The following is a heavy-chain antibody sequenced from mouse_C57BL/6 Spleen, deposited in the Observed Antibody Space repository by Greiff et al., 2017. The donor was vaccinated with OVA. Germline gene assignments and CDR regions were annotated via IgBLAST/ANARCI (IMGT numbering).Heavy chain of an antibody. V-gene: IGHV1-55*01. D-gene: IGHD1-1*01. Sequence: QVQLQQPGAELVKPGASVKMSCKASGYTFTSYWITWVKQRPGQGLEWIGDIYPGSGSTNYNEKFKSKATLTVDTSSSPAYMQLSSLTSEDSAVYYCARGDYYYGPDYWGQGTTLTVSS. CDR3: ARGDYYYGPDY. CDR2: IYPGSGST. J-gene: IGHJ2*01. CDR1: GYTFTSYW.